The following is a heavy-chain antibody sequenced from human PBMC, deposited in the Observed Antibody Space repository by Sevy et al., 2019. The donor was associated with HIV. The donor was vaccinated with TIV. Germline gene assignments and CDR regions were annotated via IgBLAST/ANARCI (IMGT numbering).Heavy chain of an antibody. CDR2: INWNGVGT. J-gene: IGHJ4*02. CDR3: ARERSCGGDCYYLDY. Sequence: GGSLRLSCAASGLNFDDYGMSWVRQAPGKGLEWVAAINWNGVGTSYADSVKGRFTISRDNAKNSLYLQMKSLRAEDTVLYYCARERSCGGDCYYLDYWGQGTLVTVSS. CDR1: GLNFDDYG. D-gene: IGHD2-21*02. V-gene: IGHV3-20*04.